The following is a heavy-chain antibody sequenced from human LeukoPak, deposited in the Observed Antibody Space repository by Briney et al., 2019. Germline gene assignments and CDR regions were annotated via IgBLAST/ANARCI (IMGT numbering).Heavy chain of an antibody. CDR2: IYYSGST. CDR3: ARGEYSSSSIWFDP. V-gene: IGHV4-59*01. Sequence: SETLSLTCTVSGGSISSYYWSWIRQPPGKRLEWIGHIYYSGSTNYNPSLKSRVTMSVDTSKNQFSLKLSSLTAADTAVYYCARGEYSSSSIWFDPWGQGTLVTVSS. J-gene: IGHJ5*02. D-gene: IGHD6-6*01. CDR1: GGSISSYY.